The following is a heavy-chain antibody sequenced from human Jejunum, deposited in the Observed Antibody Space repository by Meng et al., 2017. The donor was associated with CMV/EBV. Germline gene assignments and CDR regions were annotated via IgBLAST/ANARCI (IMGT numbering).Heavy chain of an antibody. D-gene: IGHD1-1*01. V-gene: IGHV4-34*01. CDR3: GMERVN. CDR1: GGSLSPYY. J-gene: IGHJ4*02. CDR2: ISHGGIT. Sequence: QVQRQQWGAGLLNFSETLSLTCAVYGGSLSPYYWTWIRQIPGKGLEWIGEISHGGITNYNPSLKSRVTLLIDTSKNQFSLKLSSVTAADTAVYYCGMERVNWGQGILVTVSS.